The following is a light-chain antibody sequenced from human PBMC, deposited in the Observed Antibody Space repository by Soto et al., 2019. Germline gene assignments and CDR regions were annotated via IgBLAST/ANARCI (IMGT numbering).Light chain of an antibody. V-gene: IGKV1-5*01. CDR1: QSISSW. J-gene: IGKJ1*01. CDR2: DAS. CDR3: LQHNSYAWT. Sequence: DIQMTQSPSTLSASVGDRVTITCRASQSISSWLAWYQQKPGKAPKLLIYDASSLESGVPSRVSGSGSGTEVTLTSSSLQPEDFATYYCLQHNSYAWTFGQGTKVDIK.